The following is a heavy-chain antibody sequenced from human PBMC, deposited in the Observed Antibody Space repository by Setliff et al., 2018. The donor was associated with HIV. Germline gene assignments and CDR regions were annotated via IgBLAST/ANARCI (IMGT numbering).Heavy chain of an antibody. CDR3: ARAGYSSSWYDNAFDI. V-gene: IGHV1-3*01. CDR1: GYTSTSYA. D-gene: IGHD6-13*01. J-gene: IGHJ3*02. CDR2: INAGNGNT. Sequence: GASVKVSCKASGYTSTSYAMHWVRQAPGQRLEWMGWINAGNGNTKYSQKFQGRVTITRDTSASTAYMELSSLRSEDTAVYYCARAGYSSSWYDNAFDIWGQGTMVTVSS.